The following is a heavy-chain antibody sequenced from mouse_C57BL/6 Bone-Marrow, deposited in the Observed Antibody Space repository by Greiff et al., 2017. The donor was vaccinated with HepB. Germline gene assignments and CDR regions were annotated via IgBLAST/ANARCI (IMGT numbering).Heavy chain of an antibody. J-gene: IGHJ4*01. CDR2: INPNNGGT. CDR3: ARTDYYGSSLYAMDY. V-gene: IGHV1-18*01. CDR1: GYTFTDYN. D-gene: IGHD1-1*01. Sequence: EVKLQESGPELVKPGASVKIPCKASGYTFTDYNMDWVKQSHGKSLEWIGDINPNNGGTIYNQKFKGKATLTVDKSSSTAYMELRSLTSEDTAVYYCARTDYYGSSLYAMDYWGQGTSVTVSS.